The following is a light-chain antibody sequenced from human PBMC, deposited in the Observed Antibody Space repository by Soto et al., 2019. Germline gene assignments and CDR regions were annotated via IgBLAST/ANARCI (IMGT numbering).Light chain of an antibody. V-gene: IGKV1-39*01. CDR1: QSISTY. Sequence: DIQMTKSPSTLSSSVGARVTITGRASQSISTYLIWYQQKPGKAPKLLIYATSSLQSGVPSRFSGSGSGTDFTLTIRSLQPEDLATYYCQKSYSTPPGTFGQGTKVDI. CDR3: QKSYSTPPGT. J-gene: IGKJ1*01. CDR2: ATS.